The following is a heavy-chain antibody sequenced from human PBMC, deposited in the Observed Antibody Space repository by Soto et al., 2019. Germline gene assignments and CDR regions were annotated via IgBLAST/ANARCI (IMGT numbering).Heavy chain of an antibody. CDR3: ARHCSGGSCYRSDYYYDGMDV. J-gene: IGHJ6*02. CDR2: IYPGDSDT. Sequence: PGESLKISCQGSGYSFTSYWIGWVRQMPGKGLEWMGIIYPGDSDTRYSPSFQGQVTISADKSISTAYLQWSSLKASDTAMYYCARHCSGGSCYRSDYYYDGMDVWGQGTTVTGSS. D-gene: IGHD2-15*01. V-gene: IGHV5-51*01. CDR1: GYSFTSYW.